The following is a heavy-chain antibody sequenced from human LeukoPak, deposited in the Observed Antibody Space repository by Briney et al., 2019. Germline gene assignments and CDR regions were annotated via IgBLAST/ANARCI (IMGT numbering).Heavy chain of an antibody. Sequence: GGSLRLSCLASGFAFSAYEMNWVRQAPGKGLEWVPYIAGSDTTTYYADSVKGRFTIFRDNAKNSLYLQMNSLRAEDTALYYCTTLGYHLDSWGQGTLVTVSS. J-gene: IGHJ4*02. CDR1: GFAFSAYE. CDR3: TTLGYHLDS. V-gene: IGHV3-48*03. CDR2: IAGSDTTT. D-gene: IGHD3-22*01.